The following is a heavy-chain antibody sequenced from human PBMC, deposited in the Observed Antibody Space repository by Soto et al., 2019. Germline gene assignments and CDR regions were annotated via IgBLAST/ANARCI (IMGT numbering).Heavy chain of an antibody. V-gene: IGHV4-34*01. CDR2: IKHSGST. J-gene: IGHJ4*02. Sequence: QVQLQQWGAGLLKPSETLSLTCAVYGGSFSGYYWTWIRQPPGTGLEWIGEIKHSGSTNYNPSLKSRVTISVDTSKNRFSLKLTSVTAADTAVYYCARDKITGLFDYWGQGTLVTVSS. CDR3: ARDKITGLFDY. D-gene: IGHD2-8*02. CDR1: GGSFSGYY.